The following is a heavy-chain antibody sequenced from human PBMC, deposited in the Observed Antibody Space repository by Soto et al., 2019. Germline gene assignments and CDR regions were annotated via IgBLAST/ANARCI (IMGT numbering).Heavy chain of an antibody. V-gene: IGHV4-39*01. Sequence: SETLSLTCTVSGGSISSSSYYWGWIRQPPGKGLEWIGSIYYSGSTYYNPSLKSRVTISVDTSKNHFSLKLSFVTAADTVVFYCARLGYCSGGSCYLLDYWGQGTLVTVSS. CDR2: IYYSGST. J-gene: IGHJ4*02. CDR1: GGSISSSSYY. CDR3: ARLGYCSGGSCYLLDY. D-gene: IGHD2-15*01.